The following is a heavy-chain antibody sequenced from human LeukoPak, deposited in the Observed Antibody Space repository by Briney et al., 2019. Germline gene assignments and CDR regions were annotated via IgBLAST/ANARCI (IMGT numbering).Heavy chain of an antibody. CDR3: AIEGAVAKRGDYFDY. J-gene: IGHJ4*02. V-gene: IGHV4-34*01. D-gene: IGHD6-19*01. CDR1: GGSFSDHY. Sequence: SETLSLTCAVYGGSFSDHYWSWIRQPPGKGLEWIGEINHSGSTNCNPSLKSRVTISIDTSKNQFSLKLSSVTAADTAAYYCAIEGAVAKRGDYFDYWGQGTLVTVSS. CDR2: INHSGST.